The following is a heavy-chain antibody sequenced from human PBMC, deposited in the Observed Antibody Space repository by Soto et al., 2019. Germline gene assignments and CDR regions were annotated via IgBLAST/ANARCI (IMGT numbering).Heavy chain of an antibody. J-gene: IGHJ4*02. CDR1: GFTFSSYS. D-gene: IGHD3-10*02. CDR2: ISSSSSYI. CDR3: ARNDRGLGGYYFDY. Sequence: EVQLVESGGGLVKPGGSLRLSCAASGFTFSSYSMNWVRQAPGKGLEWVSSISSSSSYIYYADSVKGRFTISRDNAKNSLYLQMNSLRAEDTAVYYCARNDRGLGGYYFDYWGQGTLVTVSS. V-gene: IGHV3-21*01.